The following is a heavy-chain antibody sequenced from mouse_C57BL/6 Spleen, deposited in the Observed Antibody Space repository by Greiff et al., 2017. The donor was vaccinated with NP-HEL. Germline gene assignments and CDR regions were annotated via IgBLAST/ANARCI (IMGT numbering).Heavy chain of an antibody. Sequence: VQLQQPGAELVMPGASVKLSCKASGYTFTSYWMHWVKQRPGQGLEWIGEIDPSDSYTNYNQKFKGKSTLTVDKSSSTAYMQLSSLTSEDSAVYYCARDGSRNWYFDVWGTGTTVPVSS. CDR2: IDPSDSYT. J-gene: IGHJ1*03. D-gene: IGHD1-1*01. V-gene: IGHV1-69*01. CDR1: GYTFTSYW. CDR3: ARDGSRNWYFDV.